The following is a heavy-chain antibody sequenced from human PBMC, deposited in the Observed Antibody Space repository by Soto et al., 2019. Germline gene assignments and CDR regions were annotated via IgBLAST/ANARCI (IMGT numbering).Heavy chain of an antibody. Sequence: VQLVESGGGLVKPGGSLRLSCAASGFTFSNAWMSWVRQPPGKGLEWVGRIKSKTDGGTTDYVAPVKGRFIISRDDSKNMVYLQMNSLKTEDTAMYYCTTGQVAGTRDYWGQGTLVTVSA. CDR3: TTGQVAGTRDY. D-gene: IGHD6-19*01. J-gene: IGHJ4*02. CDR1: GFTFSNAW. CDR2: IKSKTDGGTT. V-gene: IGHV3-15*01.